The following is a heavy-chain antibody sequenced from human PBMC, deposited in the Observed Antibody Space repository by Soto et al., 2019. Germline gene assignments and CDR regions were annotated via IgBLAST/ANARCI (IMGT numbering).Heavy chain of an antibody. CDR3: ARAPYGGTI. J-gene: IGHJ4*02. D-gene: IGHD4-17*01. CDR2: IYYSGST. CDR1: GGSISSYY. V-gene: IGHV4-59*01. Sequence: PSETLSLTCTVSGGSISSYYWSWIRQPPGKGLEWIGYIYYSGSTNYNPSLKSRVTISVDTSKNQFSLKPSSVTAADTAVYYCARAPYGGTIWGQGTLVTVSS.